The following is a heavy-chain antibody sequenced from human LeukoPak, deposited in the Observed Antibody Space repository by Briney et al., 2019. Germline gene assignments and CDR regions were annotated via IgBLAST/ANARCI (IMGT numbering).Heavy chain of an antibody. CDR3: AAGWVTAATDAFDI. J-gene: IGHJ3*02. V-gene: IGHV1-58*01. Sequence: GTSVKVSCKASGFTFTSSAAQWVRQARGQRLEWIGWIVVGSGNTNYAQKFQERVTITRDMSTSTAYMELSSLRSEDTAVYYCAAGWVTAATDAFDIWGQGTMVTVSS. D-gene: IGHD2-2*01. CDR2: IVVGSGNT. CDR1: GFTFTSSA.